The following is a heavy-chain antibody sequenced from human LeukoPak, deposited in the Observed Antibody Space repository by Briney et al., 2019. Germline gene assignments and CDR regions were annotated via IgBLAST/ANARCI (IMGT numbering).Heavy chain of an antibody. V-gene: IGHV3-30-3*01. CDR2: ISYDGSNK. CDR1: GFTFSSYA. J-gene: IGHJ4*02. D-gene: IGHD3-9*01. Sequence: GGSLRLSWAASGFTFSSYAMHWVRQAPGKGLEWVAVISYDGSNKYYADSVKGRFTISRDNSKNTLYLQMNSLRAEDTAVYYCARELRYFDWWGQGTLVTVSS. CDR3: ARELRYFDW.